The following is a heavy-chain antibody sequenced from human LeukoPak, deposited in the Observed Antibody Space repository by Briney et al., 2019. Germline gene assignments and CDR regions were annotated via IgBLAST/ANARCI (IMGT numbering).Heavy chain of an antibody. CDR3: ARDLVGATVPD. V-gene: IGHV3-53*01. CDR2: IHIGGDT. CDR1: GFTISTYG. J-gene: IGHJ4*02. D-gene: IGHD1-26*01. Sequence: PGGSLRLSCAASGFTISTYGMSWVRQAPGKGLEWVSVIHIGGDTYYADSVKGRFTIFRDNSKNTLYLQMNSLRVEDTAVYYCARDLVGATVPDWGQGTLVTVSS.